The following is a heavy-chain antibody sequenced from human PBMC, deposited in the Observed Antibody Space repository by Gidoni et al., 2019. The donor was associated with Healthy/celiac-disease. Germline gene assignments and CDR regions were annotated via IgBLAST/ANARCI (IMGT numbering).Heavy chain of an antibody. CDR2: IIPSFGTA. Sequence: QVQLVQSGAEVKKPGSSVKVSCKASGGTFRSYAISWVRQAPGQGLELMGGIIPSFGTANYAQKFQGRVTITADESTSTAYMELSSLRSEDTAVYYCAKGVNNWNSSPVAFDIWGQGTMVTVSS. V-gene: IGHV1-69*01. CDR1: GGTFRSYA. D-gene: IGHD1-7*01. J-gene: IGHJ3*02. CDR3: AKGVNNWNSSPVAFDI.